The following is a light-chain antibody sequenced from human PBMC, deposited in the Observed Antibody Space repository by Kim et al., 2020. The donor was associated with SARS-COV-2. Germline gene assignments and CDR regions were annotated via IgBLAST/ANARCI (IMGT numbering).Light chain of an antibody. V-gene: IGKV1-27*01. Sequence: GERRPTSVRARKGIINDIALYQHKTGKGPQSLIFAAYTVETGVPPPFRGGGSGAEFTLTISSVQTEDVATYYCHMYNKAPWTFGQGTKVDIK. CDR3: HMYNKAPWT. CDR1: KGIIND. CDR2: AAY. J-gene: IGKJ1*01.